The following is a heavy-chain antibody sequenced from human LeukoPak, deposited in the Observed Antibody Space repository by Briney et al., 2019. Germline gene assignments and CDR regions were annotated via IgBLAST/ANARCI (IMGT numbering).Heavy chain of an antibody. CDR2: INHGGST. Sequence: SETLSLTCAVYGGSFSGYYWSWIRQPPGKGLEWIGEINHGGSTNYNPSLKSRVTISVDTSKNQFSLKLSSVTAADTAVYYCARGIAAAGTVDYWGQGTLVTVSS. V-gene: IGHV4-34*01. D-gene: IGHD6-13*01. CDR1: GGSFSGYY. J-gene: IGHJ4*02. CDR3: ARGIAAAGTVDY.